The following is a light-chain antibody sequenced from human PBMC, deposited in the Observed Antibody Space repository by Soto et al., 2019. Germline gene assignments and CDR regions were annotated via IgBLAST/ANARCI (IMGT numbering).Light chain of an antibody. J-gene: IGKJ1*01. CDR3: QQYGSSPPWT. Sequence: EIVLTQSPGTLSLSPWERATFSCRASQSVSSNYLAWYQQKPGQAPRLLIYGAFKRATGIPDRFSGSGSGTGFTLTISRLEPEDFAVYYCQQYGSSPPWTFGQGTKVDIK. CDR1: QSVSSNY. V-gene: IGKV3-20*01. CDR2: GAF.